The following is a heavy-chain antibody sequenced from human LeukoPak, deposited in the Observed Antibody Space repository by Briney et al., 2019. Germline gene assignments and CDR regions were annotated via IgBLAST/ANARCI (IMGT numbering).Heavy chain of an antibody. V-gene: IGHV1-8*01. CDR2: MNPNSGNT. CDR3: ARGHRGSPAAISFY. Sequence: ASVKVSCKASGYTFTSYDINWVRQATGQGLEWMGWMNPNSGNTGYAQKFQGRVTMTRNTSISTAYMELSSLRSEDTAVYYCARGHRGSPAAISFYWGQGTLVTVSS. CDR1: GYTFTSYD. D-gene: IGHD2-2*01. J-gene: IGHJ4*02.